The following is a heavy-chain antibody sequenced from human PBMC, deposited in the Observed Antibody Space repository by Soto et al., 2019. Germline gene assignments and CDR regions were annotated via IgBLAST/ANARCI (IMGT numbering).Heavy chain of an antibody. CDR2: IYYIGRT. CDR1: GGSINSYY. CDR3: ARYYSTSGTCYYFDY. V-gene: IGHV4-59*01. D-gene: IGHD2-21*02. J-gene: IGHJ4*02. Sequence: SETLSLTCSVSGGSINSYYWSWIRQTPGKGLEWIGYIYYIGRTNYNPSLKSRVSFSVDTSKNQFSLKMSSVTAADTAVYYCARYYSTSGTCYYFDYWGQGTLVNVSS.